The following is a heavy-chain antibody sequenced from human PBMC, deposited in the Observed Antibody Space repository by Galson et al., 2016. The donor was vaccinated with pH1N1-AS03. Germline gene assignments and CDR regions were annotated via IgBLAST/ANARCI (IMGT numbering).Heavy chain of an antibody. J-gene: IGHJ6*02. CDR3: ASQQDGRGSGLEWLFWYGMDV. CDR2: IYPADSST. Sequence: QSGAEVKKPGESLKISCKVSGYTFSNHWIGWVRQMPGKGLEWMGIIYPADSSTTYSPSFQGQVTISADQSISTAYLQWRSRRASDTAMYFCASQQDGRGSGLEWLFWYGMDVWGQGTTVIVSS. CDR1: GYTFSNHW. D-gene: IGHD3-3*01. V-gene: IGHV5-51*01.